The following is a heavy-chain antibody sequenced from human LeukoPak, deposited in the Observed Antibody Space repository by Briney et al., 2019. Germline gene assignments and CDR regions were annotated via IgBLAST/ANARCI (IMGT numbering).Heavy chain of an antibody. CDR3: ARAVWELHPFDY. D-gene: IGHD1-26*01. CDR1: EFTFSSYE. Sequence: QPGGSLRLSCAASEFTFSSYEMNWVRQAPGKGLEWVSYISSSGSTIYYADSVKGRFTISRDNAKNSLYLQMNSLRAEDTAVYYCARAVWELHPFDYWGQGTLVTVSS. J-gene: IGHJ4*02. V-gene: IGHV3-48*03. CDR2: ISSSGSTI.